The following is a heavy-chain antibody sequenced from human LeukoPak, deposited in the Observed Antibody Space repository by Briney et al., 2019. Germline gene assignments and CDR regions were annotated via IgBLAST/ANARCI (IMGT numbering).Heavy chain of an antibody. CDR3: AAGWFGDFDY. J-gene: IGHJ4*02. Sequence: ASVKVSCKASGGTFSSYAISWVRQAPGQGLEWMGGIIPIFGTVNYAQKFQERVTITRDMSTSTAYMELSSLRSEDTAVYYCAAGWFGDFDYWGQGTLVTVSS. V-gene: IGHV1-69*05. CDR2: IIPIFGTV. D-gene: IGHD3-10*01. CDR1: GGTFSSYA.